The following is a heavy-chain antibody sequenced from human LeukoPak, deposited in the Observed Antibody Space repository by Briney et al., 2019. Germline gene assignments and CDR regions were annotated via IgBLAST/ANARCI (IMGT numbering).Heavy chain of an antibody. V-gene: IGHV4-34*01. CDR2: INHSGST. CDR1: GGSFSGSY. J-gene: IGHJ4*02. D-gene: IGHD5-18*01. CDR3: ARGSRGTPMGLLTFD. Sequence: SETLSLTCAVYGGSFSGSYWSWIRQPPGKGLEWIGEINHSGSTNYNPSLKSRVTISVDTSKNQFSLKLSSVTAADTAVYYCARGSRGTPMGLLTFDCGQGTLVTVSS.